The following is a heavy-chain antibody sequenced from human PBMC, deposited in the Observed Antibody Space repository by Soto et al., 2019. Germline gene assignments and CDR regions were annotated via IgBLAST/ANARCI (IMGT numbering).Heavy chain of an antibody. CDR1: GFTFSSYS. CDR3: AWRGWNYGFDY. V-gene: IGHV3-23*01. D-gene: IGHD1-7*01. CDR2: ISGSGGST. J-gene: IGHJ4*02. Sequence: AGGSLRLSCAASGFTFSSYSMNWVRQAPGKGLEWVSYISGSGGSTYYADSVKGRFTISRDNSKNTLYLQMNSLRAEDTAVYYCAWRGWNYGFDYWGQGTLVTVSS.